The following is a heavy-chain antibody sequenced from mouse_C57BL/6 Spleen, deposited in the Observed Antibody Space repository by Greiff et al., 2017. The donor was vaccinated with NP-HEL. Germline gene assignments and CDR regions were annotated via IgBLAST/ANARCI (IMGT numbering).Heavy chain of an antibody. CDR1: GFSLTSYG. D-gene: IGHD2-3*01. V-gene: IGHV2-6*01. J-gene: IGHJ2*01. CDR2: IWGVGST. CDR3: ARSSDYDGYYTDY. Sequence: VQLQQSGPGLVAPSQSLSITCTVSGFSLTSYGVDWVRQSPGKGLEWLGVIWGVGSTNYNSALKSRLSISKDNSKSQVVLKMNSLQTDDTAMYYCARSSDYDGYYTDYWGQGTTLTVSS.